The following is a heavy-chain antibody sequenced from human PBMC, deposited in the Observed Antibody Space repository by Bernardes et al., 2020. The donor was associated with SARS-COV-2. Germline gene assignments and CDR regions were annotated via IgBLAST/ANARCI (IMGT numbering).Heavy chain of an antibody. Sequence: GGSLRLSCAASGFTFNTYAMHWVRQAPGKGLEWVARISFGGSNKYYADSVKRRFTISRDNSRNTLYLLMNSLRPEDTAVYYCARDWDYGESGYYYGVDVWGQGTTVTVSS. CDR1: GFTFNTYA. CDR2: ISFGGSNK. V-gene: IGHV3-30-3*01. J-gene: IGHJ6*02. CDR3: ARDWDYGESGYYYGVDV. D-gene: IGHD4-17*01.